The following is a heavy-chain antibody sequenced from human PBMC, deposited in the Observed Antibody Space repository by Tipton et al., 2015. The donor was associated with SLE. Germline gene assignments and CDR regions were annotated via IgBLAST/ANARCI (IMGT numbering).Heavy chain of an antibody. V-gene: IGHV3-33*01. CDR1: GFTFSSYG. D-gene: IGHD2-21*01. J-gene: IGHJ1*01. CDR2: IWYDGSNK. Sequence: SLRLSCAASGFTFSSYGMHWVRQAPGKGLEWVAVIWYDGSNKYYADSVKGRFTISRDNSKNTLYLQMNSLRAEDTAVYYCARAPCYGGGDGYSEAGLYWGQGTLVTVSS. CDR3: ARAPCYGGGDGYSEAGLY.